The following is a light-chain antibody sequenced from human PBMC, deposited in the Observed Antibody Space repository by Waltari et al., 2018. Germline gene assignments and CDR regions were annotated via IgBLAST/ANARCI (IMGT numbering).Light chain of an antibody. Sequence: VLTLSPGTLSLSPGESPTLSCRARQSVSGSYVAWYQQKPGQEPRLLIYGASVRATGIPDRFSGGGSGADFTLTISRLEPEDFAVYYCQQYGNSPLTFGGGTKVEIK. CDR2: GAS. CDR3: QQYGNSPLT. J-gene: IGKJ4*02. V-gene: IGKV3-20*01. CDR1: QSVSGSY.